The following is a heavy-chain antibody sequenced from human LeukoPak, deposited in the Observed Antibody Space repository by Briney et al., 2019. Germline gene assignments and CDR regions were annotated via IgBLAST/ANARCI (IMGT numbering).Heavy chain of an antibody. CDR1: GFTFSSYG. D-gene: IGHD5-24*01. Sequence: GGSLRLSCAASGFTFSSYGMHWVRQAPGKGLEWVAVISYDGSNKYYADSVKGRFTISRDNSKNTLYLQMNSLRAEDTAVYYCARERTERWLQFGYYYYYGMDVWGQGTTVAVSS. CDR2: ISYDGSNK. V-gene: IGHV3-30*03. J-gene: IGHJ6*02. CDR3: ARERTERWLQFGYYYYYGMDV.